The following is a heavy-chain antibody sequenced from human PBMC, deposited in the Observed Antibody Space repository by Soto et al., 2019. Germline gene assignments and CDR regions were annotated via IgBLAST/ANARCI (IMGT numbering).Heavy chain of an antibody. Sequence: PWATLALTCTVSGDSISSYYWSWIRQPAGKGLEWIGRIYTSGGTNYNPSLTSRVTMSVDTSKNQFSLKLSSVTAADTAVYYCARGWLSSTYYYGLDVWGQGTTVTVSS. CDR2: IYTSGGT. D-gene: IGHD6-13*01. CDR3: ARGWLSSTYYYGLDV. CDR1: GDSISSYY. V-gene: IGHV4-4*07. J-gene: IGHJ6*02.